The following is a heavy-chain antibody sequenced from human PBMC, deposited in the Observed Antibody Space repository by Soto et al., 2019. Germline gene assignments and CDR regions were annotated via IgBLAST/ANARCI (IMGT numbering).Heavy chain of an antibody. CDR1: GHRFTELS. V-gene: IGHV1-24*01. Sequence: ASLKVSCKASGHRFTELSMHWVRQAPGKGLEGRGGFDPEDALTIYEQKFQGRVKMTEDASTDTAYLDLSGLRSDDTAVYYCATALTYGSGSYSGAAYYVDLWGQGTLVTVSS. CDR3: ATALTYGSGSYSGAAYYVDL. D-gene: IGHD3-10*01. CDR2: FDPEDALT. J-gene: IGHJ4*02.